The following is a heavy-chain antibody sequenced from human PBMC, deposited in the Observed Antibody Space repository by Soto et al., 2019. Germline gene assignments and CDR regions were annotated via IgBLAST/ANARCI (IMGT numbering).Heavy chain of an antibody. V-gene: IGHV3-53*01. J-gene: IGHJ4*02. CDR3: ATHPGGGGY. CDR2: IYSGGYT. CDR1: GFTVSNNY. Sequence: EVQLVESGGGLIRPGGSLRLSCAVSGFTVSNNYMSWVRQAPGKGLEGVSVIYSGGYTAYGDSVKGRFTISRDNSKNTQNLQMKSRGPAGTAVFYRATHPGGGGYWGQGTLVTVSS. D-gene: IGHD3-10*01.